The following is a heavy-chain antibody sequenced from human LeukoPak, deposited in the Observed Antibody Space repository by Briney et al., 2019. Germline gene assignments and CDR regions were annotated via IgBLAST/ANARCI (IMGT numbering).Heavy chain of an antibody. Sequence: ASVKVSCKASGYTFTGYYMHWVRQAPGQGLEWMGRINPNSGGTNYAQKFQGGVTMTRDTSISTAYMELSRLRSDDTAVYYCARQVTVTMAPRFDPWGQGTLVTVPS. D-gene: IGHD4-17*01. CDR3: ARQVTVTMAPRFDP. J-gene: IGHJ5*02. CDR1: GYTFTGYY. V-gene: IGHV1-2*06. CDR2: INPNSGGT.